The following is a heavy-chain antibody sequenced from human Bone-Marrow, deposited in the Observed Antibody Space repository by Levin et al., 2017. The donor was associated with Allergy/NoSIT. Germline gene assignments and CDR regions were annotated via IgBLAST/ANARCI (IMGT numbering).Heavy chain of an antibody. CDR1: GGSFSGYY. CDR3: ARGVRGRPAAMQAKTYYYYGMDV. D-gene: IGHD2-2*01. Sequence: PGGSLRLSCAVYGGSFSGYYWSWIRQPPGKGLEWIGEINHSGSTNYNPSLKSRVTISVDTSKNQFSLKLSSVTAADTAVYYCARGVRGRPAAMQAKTYYYYGMDVWGQGTTVTVSS. J-gene: IGHJ6*02. CDR2: INHSGST. V-gene: IGHV4-34*01.